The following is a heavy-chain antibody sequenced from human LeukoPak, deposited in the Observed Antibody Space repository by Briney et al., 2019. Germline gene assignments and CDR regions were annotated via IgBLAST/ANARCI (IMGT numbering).Heavy chain of an antibody. J-gene: IGHJ5*02. Sequence: PSETLSLTCTVSAAISSFYWSWLRQPPGKGLEWIGYVFHTGHTNYNPSLKGRVTMSIDPSKDQFSLEVTSVTAADTAVYYCAGSIFGYPWFDPWGQGTLVTVSS. CDR1: AAISSFY. CDR3: AGSIFGYPWFDP. V-gene: IGHV4-59*12. CDR2: VFHTGHT. D-gene: IGHD3-9*01.